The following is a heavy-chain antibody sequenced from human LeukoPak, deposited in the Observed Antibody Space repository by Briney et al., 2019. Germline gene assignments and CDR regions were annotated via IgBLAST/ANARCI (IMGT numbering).Heavy chain of an antibody. J-gene: IGHJ4*02. CDR3: AREAAIAAAVSDY. CDR1: GYTFTGYY. CDR2: INPNSGGT. D-gene: IGHD6-13*01. Sequence: ASVKVSCKASGYTFTGYYMHWVRQAPGQGLEWMGWINPNSGGTNYAQKFQGRVTMTRDTSISTAYMELSRLRSDDTAVYYCAREAAIAAAVSDYWGQGTLVTVSS. V-gene: IGHV1-2*02.